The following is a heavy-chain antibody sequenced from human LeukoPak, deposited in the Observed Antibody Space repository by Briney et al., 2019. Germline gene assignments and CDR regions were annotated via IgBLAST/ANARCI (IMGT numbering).Heavy chain of an antibody. Sequence: SETLSLTCTVSGASISSHYWSWIRQSPEKGLEWIGYIHYSGDTAYNPSLKSRVTMSVDMSKNHFSLKLNSVTAADTAVYYCARRYYDILTGYYFFDYWGQGTLVTVSS. CDR3: ARRYYDILTGYYFFDY. V-gene: IGHV4-59*08. CDR2: IHYSGDT. CDR1: GASISSHY. J-gene: IGHJ4*02. D-gene: IGHD3-9*01.